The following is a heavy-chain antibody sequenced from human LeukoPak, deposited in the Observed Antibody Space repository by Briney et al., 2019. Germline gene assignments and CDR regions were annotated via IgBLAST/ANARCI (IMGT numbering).Heavy chain of an antibody. D-gene: IGHD3-10*01. V-gene: IGHV3-21*01. Sequence: GGSLRLSCAASGFTFSSYSMNWVRQAPGKGLEWDSSISSSSSYIYYADSVKGRFTISRDNAKNSLYLQMNSLRAEDTAVYYCARGFLVRGVPYFDYWGQGTLVTVSS. CDR3: ARGFLVRGVPYFDY. CDR2: ISSSSSYI. J-gene: IGHJ4*02. CDR1: GFTFSSYS.